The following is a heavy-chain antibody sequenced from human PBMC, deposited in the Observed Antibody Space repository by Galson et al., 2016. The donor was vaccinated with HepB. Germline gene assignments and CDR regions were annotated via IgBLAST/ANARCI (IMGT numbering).Heavy chain of an antibody. J-gene: IGHJ4*02. CDR3: AKVGHAFWNTYFAHAYYFDY. D-gene: IGHD3-3*01. CDR1: GFTLRNSA. Sequence: SLRLSCAPSGFTLRNSALRWVRQAPGRGLQWVSPISGSGGRTFHADSVKGRCTISRDNSKHTLYLQMSSLRAEDTAVYYCAKVGHAFWNTYFAHAYYFDYWGQGNLVTVSS. CDR2: ISGSGGRT. V-gene: IGHV3-23*01.